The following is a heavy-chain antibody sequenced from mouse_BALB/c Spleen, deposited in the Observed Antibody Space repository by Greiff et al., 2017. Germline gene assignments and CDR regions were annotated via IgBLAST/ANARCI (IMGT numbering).Heavy chain of an antibody. Sequence: VQLQQSAAELARPGASVKMSCKASGYTFTSYTMHWVKQRPGQGLEWIGYINPSSGYTEYNQKFKDKTTLTADKSSSTAYMQLSSLTSEDSAVYYCARPTEDWFAYWGQGTLVTVSA. CDR2: INPSSGYT. CDR3: ARPTEDWFAY. CDR1: GYTFTSYT. V-gene: IGHV1-4*02. J-gene: IGHJ3*01.